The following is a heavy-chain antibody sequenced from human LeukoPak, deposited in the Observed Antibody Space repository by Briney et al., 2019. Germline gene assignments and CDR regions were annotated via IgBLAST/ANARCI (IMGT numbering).Heavy chain of an antibody. J-gene: IGHJ4*02. CDR2: ISSSSSYI. CDR3: ARPGSSSDF. CDR1: GLTFSTYT. Sequence: PGGSLRLSCAASGLTFSTYTMNWVRQAPGEGLERVSSISSSSSYIYYADSVKGRFTISRDNAKNSLYLQMNSLRAEDTAVYYCARPGSSSDFWGQGTLVTVSS. D-gene: IGHD2-2*01. V-gene: IGHV3-21*01.